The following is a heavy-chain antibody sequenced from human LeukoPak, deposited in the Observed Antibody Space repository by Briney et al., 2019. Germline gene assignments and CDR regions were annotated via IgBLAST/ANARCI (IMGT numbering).Heavy chain of an antibody. Sequence: SETLSLTCTVSGGSISSSSYYWGWIRQPPGKGLEWIGSIYYSGSTYYNPSLKSRVTISVDTSKNQFSLKLSSVTAADTAVYYCARLKSRYPGQAFFDYWGQGTLVTVSS. D-gene: IGHD1-1*01. V-gene: IGHV4-39*01. CDR3: ARLKSRYPGQAFFDY. CDR1: GGSISSSSYY. CDR2: IYYSGST. J-gene: IGHJ4*02.